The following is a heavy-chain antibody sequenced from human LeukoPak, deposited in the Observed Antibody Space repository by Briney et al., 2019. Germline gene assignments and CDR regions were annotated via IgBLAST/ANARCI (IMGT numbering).Heavy chain of an antibody. Sequence: GASVTVSCKASGYTFTGYYMHWVRQAPGQGLEWMGWINPNSGGTNYAQKFQGRVTTTRDTSISTAYMELSRLRSDDTAVYYCARGYDSSGYYYGYWGQGTLVTVSS. J-gene: IGHJ4*02. D-gene: IGHD3-22*01. V-gene: IGHV1-2*02. CDR2: INPNSGGT. CDR3: ARGYDSSGYYYGY. CDR1: GYTFTGYY.